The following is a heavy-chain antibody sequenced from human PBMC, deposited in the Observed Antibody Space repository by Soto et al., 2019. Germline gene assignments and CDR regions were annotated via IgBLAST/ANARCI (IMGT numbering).Heavy chain of an antibody. Sequence: QVQLVESGGGVVQPGRSLRLSCAASRFSFSVYGMHWVRQTPGKALEWVAAISYDGGNKHYADSVKGRFTVSRDNSKNTLYLQMNSLRGEDTDVYYCANARNCNYAELEYWGQGTLVIVSS. CDR2: ISYDGGNK. D-gene: IGHD2-2*01. CDR3: ANARNCNYAELEY. CDR1: RFSFSVYG. J-gene: IGHJ4*02. V-gene: IGHV3-30*18.